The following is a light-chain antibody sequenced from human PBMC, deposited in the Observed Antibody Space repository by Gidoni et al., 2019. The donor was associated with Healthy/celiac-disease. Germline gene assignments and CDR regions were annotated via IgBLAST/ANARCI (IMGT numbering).Light chain of an antibody. J-gene: IGLJ3*02. Sequence: SSELTQDPAVAVALGQTVRITCQGDSLRSYYASWYQQKPGQAPVLVIYGKTNRPSGIPDRFSGSSSGNTASLTITGAQAEDDADYYCNSRDSSGNHLRVFGGGTKLTVL. CDR1: SLRSYY. V-gene: IGLV3-19*01. CDR2: GKT. CDR3: NSRDSSGNHLRV.